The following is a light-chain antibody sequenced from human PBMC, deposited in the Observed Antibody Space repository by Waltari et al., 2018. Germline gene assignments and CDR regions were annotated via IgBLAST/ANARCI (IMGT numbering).Light chain of an antibody. CDR3: QQANSFPWT. CDR1: QGLSTW. CDR2: TSS. V-gene: IGKV1-12*01. J-gene: IGKJ1*01. Sequence: DVHMTPSASSVSASVGDRVTLSCRASQGLSTWLAWYQQKHGRAPKLLIHTSSILQSGVPSRFSGSGSVTDFTLTISSLQPEDVATYYCQQANSFPWTFGQGTRVDIK.